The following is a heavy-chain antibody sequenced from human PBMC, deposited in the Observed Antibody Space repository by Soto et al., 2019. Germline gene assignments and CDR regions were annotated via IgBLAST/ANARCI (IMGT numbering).Heavy chain of an antibody. V-gene: IGHV3-30-3*01. CDR3: ARDFWGDCSSTSCYYCYYGMDV. CDR2: ISYDGSNK. CDR1: GFTFSSYA. Sequence: QVQLVESGGGVVQPGRSLRLSCAASGFTFSSYAMHWVRQAPGKGLEWVAVISYDGSNKYYADSVKGRFTISRDNSKNTLDLQMNSLRAEDTAVYYCARDFWGDCSSTSCYYCYYGMDVWGQGTTVTVSS. D-gene: IGHD2-2*01. J-gene: IGHJ6*02.